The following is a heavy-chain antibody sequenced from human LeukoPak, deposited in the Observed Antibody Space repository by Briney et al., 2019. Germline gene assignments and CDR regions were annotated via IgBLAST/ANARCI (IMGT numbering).Heavy chain of an antibody. J-gene: IGHJ4*02. V-gene: IGHV4-38-2*02. D-gene: IGHD6-13*01. CDR3: AKTNRIAAAGTSDY. CDR2: IYHSGST. CDR1: GYSISSGYY. Sequence: SETLSLTCTVSGYSISSGYYWGWIRQPPGKGLEWIGSIYHSGSTYYNPSLKSRVTISVDTSKNQFSLKLSSVTAADTAVYYCAKTNRIAAAGTSDYWGQGTPVTVSS.